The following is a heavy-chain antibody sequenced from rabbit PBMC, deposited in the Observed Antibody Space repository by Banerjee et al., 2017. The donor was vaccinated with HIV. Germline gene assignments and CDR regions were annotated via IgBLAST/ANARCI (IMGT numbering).Heavy chain of an antibody. CDR1: GFDFSRYW. CDR2: IFTSSAGT. J-gene: IGHJ6*01. Sequence: QEQLVESGGGLVQPEGSLTLTCTASGFDFSRYWICWVRQAPGKGLEWIACIFTSSAGTSYASWAKGRFTISKTSSTTVTLQMTSLTAADTATYFCARDDFGVMWLDLWGPGTLVTVS. V-gene: IGHV1S45*01. D-gene: IGHD2-1*01. CDR3: ARDDFGVMWLDL.